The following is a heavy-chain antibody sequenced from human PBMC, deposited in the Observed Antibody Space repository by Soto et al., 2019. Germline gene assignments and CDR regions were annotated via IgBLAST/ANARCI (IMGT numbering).Heavy chain of an antibody. J-gene: IGHJ1*01. CDR2: IRSKPEGGTT. Sequence: EVPLVESGGGLVQPGRSLRLSCTSSGFTFGDYTMTWFRQTPGRGLEWVGLIRSKPEGGTTEYAASVKGRFSISGDDSKSIVYLQMNSLKYEDTGVYYCSRDGVGGYGNFWGQGTLVTVSS. V-gene: IGHV3-49*03. CDR3: SRDGVGGYGNF. D-gene: IGHD3-22*01. CDR1: GFTFGDYT.